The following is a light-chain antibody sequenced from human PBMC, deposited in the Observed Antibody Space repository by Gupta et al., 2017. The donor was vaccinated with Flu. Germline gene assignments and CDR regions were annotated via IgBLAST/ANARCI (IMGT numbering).Light chain of an antibody. Sequence: DIQLTHSPSFLSASVGDRVTITCRARQGISSFLAWYKKRPWKAPKLLIYGASTLQRGVRSMFSGGGDGTERNLTINSRHLKDFETYYCQQRDSDHRVFPFGPGTKVEIK. CDR2: GAS. CDR3: QQRDSDHRVFP. J-gene: IGKJ3*01. V-gene: IGKV1-9*01. CDR1: QGISSF.